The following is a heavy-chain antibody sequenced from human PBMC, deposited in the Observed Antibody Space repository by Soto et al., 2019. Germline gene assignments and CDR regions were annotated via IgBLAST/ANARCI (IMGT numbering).Heavy chain of an antibody. CDR1: GFTFNSFA. CDR2: ISAVGGGA. D-gene: IGHD2-15*01. J-gene: IGHJ4*02. V-gene: IGHV3-23*01. Sequence: GGSLRPSCAASGFTFNSFAMSWVPQAPGKGLEWVSAISAVGGGAYYADSVKGRFTISRDNSRSTLYLQMNSLRAEDTAVYYCAQGGGARPFDYWGQGTLVTVSS. CDR3: AQGGGARPFDY.